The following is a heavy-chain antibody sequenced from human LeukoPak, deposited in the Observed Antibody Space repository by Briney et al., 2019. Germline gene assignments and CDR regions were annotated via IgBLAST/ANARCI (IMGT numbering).Heavy chain of an antibody. CDR3: ARESTDCSSTSCYAEYFDY. J-gene: IGHJ4*02. D-gene: IGHD2-2*01. V-gene: IGHV3-30*04. Sequence: GGSLRLSCAASGFTFSSYAMHWGRQAPGKGLEWVAVISYDGSNKYYADSVKGRFTISRDNSKNTLYLQMNSLRAEDTAVYYCARESTDCSSTSCYAEYFDYWGQGTLVTVSS. CDR1: GFTFSSYA. CDR2: ISYDGSNK.